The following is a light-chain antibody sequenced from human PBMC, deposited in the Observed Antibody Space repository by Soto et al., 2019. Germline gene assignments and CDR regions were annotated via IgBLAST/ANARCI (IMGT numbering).Light chain of an antibody. CDR3: QQYGISPT. J-gene: IGKJ1*01. CDR1: QSVSSNY. CDR2: DVS. Sequence: DIVLTQSPGTLSLSPGERATLSCRSSQSVSSNYLAWYQQKPDQAPRLVIYDVSGRATGIPDRFSGSGSGTDFTLTISRQEPEDSAVYYCQQYGISPTFGQGTKVEIK. V-gene: IGKV3-20*01.